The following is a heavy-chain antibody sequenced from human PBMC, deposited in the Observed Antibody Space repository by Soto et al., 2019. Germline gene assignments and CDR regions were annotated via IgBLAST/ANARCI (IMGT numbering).Heavy chain of an antibody. CDR2: IYSGGST. D-gene: IGHD6-13*01. Sequence: EVQLVETGGGLIQPGGSLRLSCTASGFTVSSNYMSWVRQAPGKGLEWVSVIYSGGSTYYADSVKGRFTISRDNSKNTLYLQMTSLRAEDTAVYYCARELGIAAAGTPGGFQHWGQGTLVTVSS. CDR3: ARELGIAAAGTPGGFQH. V-gene: IGHV3-53*02. CDR1: GFTVSSNY. J-gene: IGHJ1*01.